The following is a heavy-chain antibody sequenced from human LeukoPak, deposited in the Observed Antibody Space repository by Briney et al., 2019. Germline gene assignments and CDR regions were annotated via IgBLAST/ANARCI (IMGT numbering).Heavy chain of an antibody. V-gene: IGHV3-7*01. J-gene: IGHJ4*02. CDR3: ATSGWTSGSDS. CDR2: INEDGGEK. CDR1: GFRFSSFW. Sequence: GGSLRLSCAASGFRFSSFWMSWVRQAPGKGLEWVANINEDGGEKYYVDSVKGRFTISRDNAKNSLYLQMNSLGAEDTALYYCATSGWTSGSDSWGQGTLVTVSS. D-gene: IGHD3-10*01.